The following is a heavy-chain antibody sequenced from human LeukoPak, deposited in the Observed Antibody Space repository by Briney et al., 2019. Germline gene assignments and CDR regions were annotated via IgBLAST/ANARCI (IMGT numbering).Heavy chain of an antibody. CDR3: ARVAATLDY. D-gene: IGHD2-15*01. CDR2: IRSKAYGGTT. V-gene: IGHV3-49*04. Sequence: GGSLRLSCAASGFTFSSYAMSWVRQAPGKGLEWVGFIRSKAYGGTTEYAASVKGRFTISRDDSKSIAYLQMNSLKTEDTAVYYCARVAATLDYWGQGTLVTVSS. CDR1: GFTFSSYA. J-gene: IGHJ4*02.